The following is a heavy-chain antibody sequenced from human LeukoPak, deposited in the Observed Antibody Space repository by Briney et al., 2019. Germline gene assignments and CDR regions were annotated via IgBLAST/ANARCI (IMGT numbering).Heavy chain of an antibody. Sequence: GGSLRLSCAASGFTVSSNYMSWVRQAPGKGLEWVSVIYSGGSTYYADSVKGRFTISRDNSKNTLYLQMTSLRAEDTAVYYCAREYSNSRLFDYWGQGTLVTVSS. V-gene: IGHV3-53*01. CDR1: GFTVSSNY. CDR2: IYSGGST. J-gene: IGHJ4*02. CDR3: AREYSNSRLFDY. D-gene: IGHD4-11*01.